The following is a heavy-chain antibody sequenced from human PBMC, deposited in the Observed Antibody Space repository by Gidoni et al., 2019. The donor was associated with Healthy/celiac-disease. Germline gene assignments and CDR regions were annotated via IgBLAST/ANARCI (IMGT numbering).Heavy chain of an antibody. J-gene: IGHJ6*02. V-gene: IGHV3-74*01. CDR1: GLTFSSYW. CDR2: INSDGSST. CDR3: ARVPTYDILTGYYVYYYGMDV. D-gene: IGHD3-9*01. Sequence: EVQLVESGGGLVQTGGSLRLSCAASGLTFSSYWMHWVRQAPGKGLEWVSRINSDGSSTSYADAVKGRFTISRDNAKNTLYLQMNSLRAEDTAVYYCARVPTYDILTGYYVYYYGMDVWGQGTTVTVSS.